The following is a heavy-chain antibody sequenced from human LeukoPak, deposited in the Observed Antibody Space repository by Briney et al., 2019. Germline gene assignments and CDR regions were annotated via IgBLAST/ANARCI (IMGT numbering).Heavy chain of an antibody. V-gene: IGHV1-2*02. J-gene: IGHJ4*02. CDR1: GYTFTGYY. CDR2: INPNSGGT. D-gene: IGHD2-15*01. Sequence: ASVKVPCKASGYTFTGYYMHWVRQAPGQGLEWMGWINPNSGGTNYAQKFQGRVTMTRDTSISTAYMELSRLRSDDTAVYYCARVFVVVVAATPSGEYFDYWGQGTLVTVSS. CDR3: ARVFVVVVAATPSGEYFDY.